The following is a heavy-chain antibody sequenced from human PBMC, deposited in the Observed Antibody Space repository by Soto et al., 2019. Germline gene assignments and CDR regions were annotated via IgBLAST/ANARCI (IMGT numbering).Heavy chain of an antibody. V-gene: IGHV3-15*01. CDR3: TTDDPINRS. Sequence: PGGSLRLSCAASGFTFSNAWMSWVRQAPGKGLEWVGRIKSRINGGTTDYAAPVKGRFTISRGDSKNTLYLQMNSLRTEDTAVYYCTTDDPINRSWGQGTLVTVSS. CDR1: GFTFSNAW. CDR2: IKSRINGGTT. J-gene: IGHJ5*02.